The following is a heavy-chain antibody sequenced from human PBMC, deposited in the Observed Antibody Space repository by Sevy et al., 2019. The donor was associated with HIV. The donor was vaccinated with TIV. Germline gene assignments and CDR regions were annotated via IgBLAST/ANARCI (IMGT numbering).Heavy chain of an antibody. J-gene: IGHJ6*02. CDR1: GGTFSSYA. D-gene: IGHD6-19*01. V-gene: IGHV1-69*13. CDR2: IIPIFGTA. CDR3: ARRAVAGHPDYYYGIDV. Sequence: ASVKVSCKASGGTFSSYAISWVRQAPGQGLEWMGGIIPIFGTANYAQKFQGRVTITADESRSKAYMELGSLRSEDAAGYYCARRAVAGHPDYYYGIDVWGQGTTVTVSS.